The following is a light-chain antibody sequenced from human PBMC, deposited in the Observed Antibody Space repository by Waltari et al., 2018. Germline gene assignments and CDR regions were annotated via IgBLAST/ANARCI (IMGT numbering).Light chain of an antibody. CDR2: SNN. CDR1: SSNIGSNT. CDR3: AAWDDSLNGYV. J-gene: IGLJ1*01. Sequence: QSVLTQPPSASGTPGPRVTLPCSGSSSNIGSNTVNWYQQLPGTAPKLLIYSNNQRPSGVPDRFSGSKSGPSASLAISGLQSEDEADYYCAAWDDSLNGYVFGTGTKVTVL. V-gene: IGLV1-44*01.